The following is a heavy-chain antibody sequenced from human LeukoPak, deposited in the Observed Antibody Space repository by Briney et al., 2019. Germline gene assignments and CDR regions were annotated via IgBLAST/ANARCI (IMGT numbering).Heavy chain of an antibody. CDR2: IKSKTDGETT. V-gene: IGHV3-15*01. J-gene: IGHJ4*02. CDR1: GFTFTNAW. Sequence: AGGSLRLSCVDSGFTFTNAWMSWVRQAPGKGLEWIGRIKSKTDGETTNYAEPVRGRFTISRDDSKSAVYLQMNSLKIEDSAVYYCTTDLGTYYHGSQRLIPIDYWGQGTLVTVSS. CDR3: TTDLGTYYHGSQRLIPIDY. D-gene: IGHD3-10*01.